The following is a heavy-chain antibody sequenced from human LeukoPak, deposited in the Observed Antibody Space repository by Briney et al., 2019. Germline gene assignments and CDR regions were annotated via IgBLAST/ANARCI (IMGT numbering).Heavy chain of an antibody. CDR3: ARDRYDFWSGYYTPVDYYYYMDV. J-gene: IGHJ6*03. CDR2: IYYGGST. Sequence: PSETLSLTCTVSGDSLSSSNFYWGWIRQPPGKGLEWIGSIYYGGSTNYNPSLKSRVTISVDTSKNQFSLKLSSVTAADTAVYYCARDRYDFWSGYYTPVDYYYYMDVWGKGTTVTVSS. V-gene: IGHV4-39*07. D-gene: IGHD3-3*01. CDR1: GDSLSSSNFY.